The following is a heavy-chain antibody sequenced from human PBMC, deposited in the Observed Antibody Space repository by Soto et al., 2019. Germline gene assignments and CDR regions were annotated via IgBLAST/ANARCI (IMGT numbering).Heavy chain of an antibody. CDR2: INPSGGST. CDR1: GYTFTSYY. J-gene: IGHJ6*02. V-gene: IGHV1-46*01. Sequence: ASVKVSCKASGYTFTSYYMHWVRQAPGQGLEWMGIINPSGGSTSYEQKFQGRVTMTRDTSTSTVYMELSSLRSEDTAVYYCARVFKNRVRGWKKGMDVWGQVTTVTVSS. CDR3: ARVFKNRVRGWKKGMDV. D-gene: IGHD3-10*01.